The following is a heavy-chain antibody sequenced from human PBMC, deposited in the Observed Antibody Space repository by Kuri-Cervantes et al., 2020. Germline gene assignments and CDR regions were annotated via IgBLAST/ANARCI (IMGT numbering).Heavy chain of an antibody. V-gene: IGHV1-46*01. CDR1: GYTFTSYY. CDR3: ARDWVTMVRRVRGYYGMDV. Sequence: ASVKVSCKASGYTFTSYYMRWVRQAPGQGLEWMGIINPSGGSTSYAQKFQGRVTMTRDTSTSTVYMELSSLRSEDTAVYYCARDWVTMVRRVRGYYGMDVWGQGTTVTVSS. J-gene: IGHJ6*02. D-gene: IGHD3-10*01. CDR2: INPSGGST.